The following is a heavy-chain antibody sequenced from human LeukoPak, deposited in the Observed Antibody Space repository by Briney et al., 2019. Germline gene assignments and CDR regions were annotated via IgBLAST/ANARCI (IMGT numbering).Heavy chain of an antibody. Sequence: GGSLRLSCAASKFTFSTFSMSWVRQAPGKGLEWVSSISGSGGYTYYADSVKGRFTISRDNSKNTLFLQMNSLRAEDTAVYYCARSTGIAVAGFDYWGQGTLVTVSS. CDR2: ISGSGGYT. CDR1: KFTFSTFS. D-gene: IGHD6-19*01. CDR3: ARSTGIAVAGFDY. J-gene: IGHJ4*02. V-gene: IGHV3-23*01.